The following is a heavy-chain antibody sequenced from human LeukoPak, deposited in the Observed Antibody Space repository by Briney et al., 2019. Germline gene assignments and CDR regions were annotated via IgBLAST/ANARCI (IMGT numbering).Heavy chain of an antibody. CDR2: IYHSGST. CDR1: GGSLCSSNW. Sequence: SETLSLTCAVSGGSLCSSNWWSWVRQPPGKGLEWIGEIYHSGSTNYNPSLKSRVTISVDKSKNQFSLKLSSVTAADTAVYYCARRYCSGGSCYSGYYWGQGTLVTVSS. J-gene: IGHJ4*02. D-gene: IGHD2-15*01. V-gene: IGHV4-4*02. CDR3: ARRYCSGGSCYSGYY.